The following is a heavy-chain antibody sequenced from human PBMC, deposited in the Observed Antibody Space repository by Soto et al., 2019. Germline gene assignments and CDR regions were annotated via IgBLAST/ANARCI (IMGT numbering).Heavy chain of an antibody. CDR1: GGSISSYY. CDR2: IYYSGST. J-gene: IGHJ4*02. V-gene: IGHV4-59*01. Sequence: SETLSLTCTVSGGSISSYYWSWIRQPPGKGLEWIGYIYYSGSTNYNPSLKSRVTISVDTSKNQFSLKLSSVTAADTAVYYCARSLGYCSGGSCYEGYFDYWGQGTLVNVSS. CDR3: ARSLGYCSGGSCYEGYFDY. D-gene: IGHD2-15*01.